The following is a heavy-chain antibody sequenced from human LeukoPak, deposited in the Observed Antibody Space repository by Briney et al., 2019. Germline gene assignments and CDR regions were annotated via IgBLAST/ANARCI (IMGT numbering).Heavy chain of an antibody. CDR2: IIPIFGTA. V-gene: IGHV1-69*13. D-gene: IGHD2-2*01. Sequence: ASVKVSCKASGGTFSSYAISWVRQAPGQELEWMGGIIPIFGTANYAQKFQGRVTITADESTSTAYMELSSLRSEDTAVYYCARGAGSTSPLYYYGMDVWGQGTTVTVSS. CDR1: GGTFSSYA. J-gene: IGHJ6*02. CDR3: ARGAGSTSPLYYYGMDV.